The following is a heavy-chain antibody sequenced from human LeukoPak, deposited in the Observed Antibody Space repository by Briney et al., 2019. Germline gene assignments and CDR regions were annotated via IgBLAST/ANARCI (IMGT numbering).Heavy chain of an antibody. Sequence: SETLSLTCAVYGGSFSGYYWSWIRQPPGKGLGWIGEINPSGSTNYNPSLKSRVTISVDTSKNQFSLKLSSVTAADTAVYYCARDTRIAAAGTFDYWGQGTLVTVSS. CDR1: GGSFSGYY. CDR2: INPSGST. V-gene: IGHV4-34*01. CDR3: ARDTRIAAAGTFDY. D-gene: IGHD6-13*01. J-gene: IGHJ4*02.